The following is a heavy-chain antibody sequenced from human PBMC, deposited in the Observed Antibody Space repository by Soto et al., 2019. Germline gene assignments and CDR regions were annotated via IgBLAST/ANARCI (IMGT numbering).Heavy chain of an antibody. Sequence: ASVKVSCKASGYTFTSYGISWVRQAPGQGLEWMGWISAYNGNTNYAQKLQGRVTMTTDTSTSTAYMELRSLRSDDTAVYYCARSQRVDIVVVPAAIRWFDPWGQGTLVTVSS. CDR2: ISAYNGNT. D-gene: IGHD2-2*02. CDR1: GYTFTSYG. V-gene: IGHV1-18*01. CDR3: ARSQRVDIVVVPAAIRWFDP. J-gene: IGHJ5*02.